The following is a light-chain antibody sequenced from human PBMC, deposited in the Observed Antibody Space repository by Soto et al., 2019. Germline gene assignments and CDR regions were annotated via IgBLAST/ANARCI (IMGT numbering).Light chain of an antibody. Sequence: EIVVTQSPATLSVSPGERATLSCRASQSVDSNLAWYQQKPGQAPRLLIFSASTRATGIPARFSGSGSGTEFNLTISSLQSEDFAVYYCQQYDSWPPSTFGQGTKLEIK. CDR3: QQYDSWPPST. J-gene: IGKJ2*01. CDR2: SAS. V-gene: IGKV3-15*01. CDR1: QSVDSN.